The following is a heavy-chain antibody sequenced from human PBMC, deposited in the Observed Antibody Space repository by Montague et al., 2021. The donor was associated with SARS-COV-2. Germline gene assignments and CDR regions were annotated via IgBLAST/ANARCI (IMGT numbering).Heavy chain of an antibody. J-gene: IGHJ4*02. D-gene: IGHD3/OR15-3a*01. Sequence: TLSLTCTVSGDSISSGGYYWSWIRQHPGKGLEWIGYISYSGDTYYTPSLKSRITLLVDTSNNQFSLKLRSVTAADTAVYYCARDSSWTPFDFWGQGTLVTVSS. CDR3: ARDSSWTPFDF. V-gene: IGHV4-31*03. CDR2: ISYSGDT. CDR1: GDSISSGGYY.